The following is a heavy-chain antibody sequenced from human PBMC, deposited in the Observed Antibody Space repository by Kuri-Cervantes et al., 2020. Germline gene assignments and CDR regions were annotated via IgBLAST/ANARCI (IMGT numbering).Heavy chain of an antibody. CDR1: GGTFSSYA. Sequence: SVKVSCKASGGTFSSYAISWVRQAPGQGLEWMGGIIPIFGTANYAQKFQGRVTITADESTSTAYMELSSLRSEDTAVYYCATLKLRRGTVTTSYYYYGMDVWGQGTTVTVSS. D-gene: IGHD4-17*01. CDR3: ATLKLRRGTVTTSYYYYGMDV. V-gene: IGHV1-69*13. CDR2: IIPIFGTA. J-gene: IGHJ6*02.